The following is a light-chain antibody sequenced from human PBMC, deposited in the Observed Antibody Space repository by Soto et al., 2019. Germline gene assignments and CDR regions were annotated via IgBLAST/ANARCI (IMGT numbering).Light chain of an antibody. V-gene: IGKV3-20*01. CDR2: AAS. J-gene: IGKJ2*01. CDR1: QSVGSNY. Sequence: EIVLTQSPGTLSLSPGERVTLSCRASQSVGSNYLAWYQQKPGQAPRLLIYAASSRATGIPDRFSGSGSGTDFTLTISRLEPEDFAVYYCQQYGSSPYTFGQGTKLEIK. CDR3: QQYGSSPYT.